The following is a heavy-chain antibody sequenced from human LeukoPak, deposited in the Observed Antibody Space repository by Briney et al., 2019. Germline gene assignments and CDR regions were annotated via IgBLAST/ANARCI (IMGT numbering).Heavy chain of an antibody. Sequence: SETLSLTCAVYGGSFSGYYWSWIRQPPGKGLEWIGEINHSGSTNYNPSLKSRVTISVDTSKNQFSLKLSSVTAADTAVYYCARGEVTISFYYYGIDVWGQGTTVTVSS. D-gene: IGHD3-3*01. V-gene: IGHV4-34*01. J-gene: IGHJ6*02. CDR3: ARGEVTISFYYYGIDV. CDR1: GGSFSGYY. CDR2: INHSGST.